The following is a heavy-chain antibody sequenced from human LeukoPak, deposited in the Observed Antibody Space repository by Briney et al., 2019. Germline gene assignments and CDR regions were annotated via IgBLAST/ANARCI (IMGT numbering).Heavy chain of an antibody. V-gene: IGHV3-9*01. D-gene: IGHD3-9*01. CDR3: AKGNPDWSIGY. J-gene: IGHJ4*02. Sequence: GGSLRLSCVGSSGHMFDDYGMHWVRQAPGKGLEWVAGISSNSEGIGYAASVKGRFTISRDNAQHSVYLQMNSLRVEDTALYYCAKGNPDWSIGYWGQGTLVTVSA. CDR2: ISSNSEGI. CDR1: GHMFDDYG.